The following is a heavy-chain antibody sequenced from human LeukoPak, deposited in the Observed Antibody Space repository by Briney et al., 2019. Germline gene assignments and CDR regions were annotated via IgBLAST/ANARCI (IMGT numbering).Heavy chain of an antibody. D-gene: IGHD3-16*01. Sequence: PSETLSLNCIVSGGSINGYYWSWIRQPPGKGLEWIGYIYYSGSTNYNPSLKSRVTISVDTSKNQFSLKLSSVTAADTAVYYCARGARIMITFGGVRGAFDIWGQGTMVIVSS. V-gene: IGHV4-59*01. CDR3: ARGARIMITFGGVRGAFDI. J-gene: IGHJ3*02. CDR2: IYYSGST. CDR1: GGSINGYY.